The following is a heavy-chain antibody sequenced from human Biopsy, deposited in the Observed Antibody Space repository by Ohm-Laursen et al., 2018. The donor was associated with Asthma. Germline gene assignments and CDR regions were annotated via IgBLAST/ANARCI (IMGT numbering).Heavy chain of an antibody. CDR3: ARDGSSVAGTPYGMDV. J-gene: IGHJ6*02. D-gene: IGHD6-19*01. CDR1: GGSISSGGYY. V-gene: IGHV4-31*03. Sequence: SQILSLTCTVSGGSISSGGYYWSWIRQHPGKGLEWIGYIYYSGSTYYNPSLKSRVTISVDTSKNQFSLKLSSVTAADTAVYYCARDGSSVAGTPYGMDVWGQGTTVTVSS. CDR2: IYYSGST.